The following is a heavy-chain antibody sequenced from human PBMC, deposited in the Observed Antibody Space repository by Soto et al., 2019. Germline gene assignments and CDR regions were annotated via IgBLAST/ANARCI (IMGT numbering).Heavy chain of an antibody. Sequence: EVQLLESGGGLVQPGGSLRLSCAASGFTFSSYAMNWVRQAPGKGLEWVSVISGSGGSTYYADSWKGRFTIARDNSKNTLYLQMNSLRAEDTALYYCAKDRESMTWVWKAFDIWGQGTMVTVSS. J-gene: IGHJ3*02. V-gene: IGHV3-23*01. CDR1: GFTFSSYA. CDR2: ISGSGGST. D-gene: IGHD3-10*01. CDR3: AKDRESMTWVWKAFDI.